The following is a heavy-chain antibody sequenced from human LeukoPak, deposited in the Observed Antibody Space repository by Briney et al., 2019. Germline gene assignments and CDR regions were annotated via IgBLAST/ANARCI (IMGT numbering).Heavy chain of an antibody. CDR1: GFTFSTYA. CDR2: ISYDGSNK. CDR3: ARDHWVTMVRGVIPLYGLDV. J-gene: IGHJ6*02. V-gene: IGHV3-30-3*01. D-gene: IGHD3-10*01. Sequence: GGSLRLSCAASGFTFSTYAMHWVRQAPGKGLEWVAVISYDGSNKYYADSVKGRSTISRDNSKSTLYLQMISLRAEDTAVYYCARDHWVTMVRGVIPLYGLDVWGQGSTVTVSS.